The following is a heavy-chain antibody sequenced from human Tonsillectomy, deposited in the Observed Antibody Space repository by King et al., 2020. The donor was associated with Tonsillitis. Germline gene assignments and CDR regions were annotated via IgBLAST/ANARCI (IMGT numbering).Heavy chain of an antibody. CDR2: ISSNSSCI. V-gene: IGHV3-9*01. CDR1: GFTYHDYD. D-gene: IGHD3-3*01. J-gene: IGHJ4*02. CDR3: AKASNDFWSGYPDY. Sequence: VHLVESGGGLVQPGRALRLSCAASGFTYHDYDMHCVRQAPGKGLEWVSGISSNSSCIKYADSLKGRFANSRDNAKNSLSLHMNSLRPEDRALYYCAKASNDFWSGYPDYWGQGTLVIVSS.